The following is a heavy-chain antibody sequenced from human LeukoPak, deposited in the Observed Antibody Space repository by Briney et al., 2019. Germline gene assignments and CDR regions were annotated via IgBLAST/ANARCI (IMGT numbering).Heavy chain of an antibody. CDR1: GVSIRSGGYS. V-gene: IGHV4-30-2*01. CDR3: ARLTGNKFDP. J-gene: IGHJ5*02. CDR2: IYHSEST. Sequence: SQTLSPTCAVSGVSIRSGGYSWSWIRQPPGKGLEWIGYIYHSESTYYNPSLKSRVIISVDRSKNQFSLKLNSVTAADTAVYYCARLTGNKFDPWGQGTLVTVSS. D-gene: IGHD3-9*01.